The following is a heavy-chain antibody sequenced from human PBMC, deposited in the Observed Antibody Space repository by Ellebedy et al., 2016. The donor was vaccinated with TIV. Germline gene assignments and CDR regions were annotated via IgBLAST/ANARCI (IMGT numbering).Heavy chain of an antibody. CDR1: GFTFKSYI. Sequence: GGSLRLSXTASGFTFKSYIINWVRQAPGKGLEWVSSISSSSSNIYYADSVKGRFTISRDNAKNSLYLQMNSLRVEDTAVYYCVRDAVAGLGYWGQGTLVTVSS. CDR3: VRDAVAGLGY. CDR2: ISSSSSNI. V-gene: IGHV3-21*01. J-gene: IGHJ4*02. D-gene: IGHD6-19*01.